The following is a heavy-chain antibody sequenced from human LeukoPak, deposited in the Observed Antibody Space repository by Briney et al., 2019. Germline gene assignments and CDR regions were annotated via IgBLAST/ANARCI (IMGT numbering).Heavy chain of an antibody. CDR1: GYTFTSYY. J-gene: IGHJ4*02. V-gene: IGHV1-46*01. Sequence: ASVKVSCKASGYTFTSYYMHWVRQAPGQGLEWMGIINPSGGSTSYAQKFQGRVTMTEDTSTDTAYMELSSLRSEDTAVYYCATDRVAARPGGVYFDYWGQGTLVTVSS. CDR2: INPSGGST. CDR3: ATDRVAARPGGVYFDY. D-gene: IGHD6-6*01.